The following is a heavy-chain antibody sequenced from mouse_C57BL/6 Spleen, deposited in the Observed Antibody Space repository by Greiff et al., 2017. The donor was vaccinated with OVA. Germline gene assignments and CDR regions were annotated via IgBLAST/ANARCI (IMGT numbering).Heavy chain of an antibody. CDR2: IYPGDGDT. J-gene: IGHJ2*01. CDR3: ARERDYLDY. CDR1: GYAFSSSW. Sequence: QVQLQQSGLELVKPGASVKISCKASGYAFSSSWMNWVKQRPGKGLEWIGRIYPGDGDTNYNGKFKGKATLTADKSSSTAYMQLSSLTSEDSAVYFCARERDYLDYWGQGTTLTVSS. V-gene: IGHV1-82*01.